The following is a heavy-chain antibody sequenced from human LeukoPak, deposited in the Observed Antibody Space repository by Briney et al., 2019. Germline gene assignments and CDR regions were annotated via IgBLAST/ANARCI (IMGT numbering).Heavy chain of an antibody. J-gene: IGHJ4*02. V-gene: IGHV3-66*01. Sequence: GGSLRLPCGASGFTVSTNYMSWVRQAPGEGVEGVSVIYSGGRTYYADSVKGRFTISRDNSKNTLSLQMNSLRAEDTAVYYCARLRWVGDLGDHWGQGTLVTVSS. CDR2: IYSGGRT. CDR3: ARLRWVGDLGDH. D-gene: IGHD3-10*01. CDR1: GFTVSTNY.